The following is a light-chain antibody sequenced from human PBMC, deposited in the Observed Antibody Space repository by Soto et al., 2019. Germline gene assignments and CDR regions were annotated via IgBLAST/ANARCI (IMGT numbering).Light chain of an antibody. Sequence: QSALTQPASVSGSPGHSITISCIGTSSDIGRYNYVSWYQQYPGKAPKFMIYDVSNRPSGVSNRFSGSKSGNTASLAISGLQAEDEADYYCSSYISSSTYVFGTGTKVTVL. CDR2: DVS. CDR1: SSDIGRYNY. CDR3: SSYISSSTYV. J-gene: IGLJ1*01. V-gene: IGLV2-14*01.